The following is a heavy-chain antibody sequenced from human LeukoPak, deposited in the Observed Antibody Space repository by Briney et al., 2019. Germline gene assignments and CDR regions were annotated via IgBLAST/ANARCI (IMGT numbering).Heavy chain of an antibody. Sequence: SVTVSCKASGYTFTGYYMHWVRQAPGQGLEWMGRIIPIFGTANYAQKFQGRVTITTDESTSTAYMELSSLRSEDTAVYYCARGGYSSSSADYWGQGTLVTVSS. CDR3: ARGGYSSSSADY. CDR2: IIPIFGTA. D-gene: IGHD6-6*01. CDR1: GYTFTGYY. J-gene: IGHJ4*02. V-gene: IGHV1-69*05.